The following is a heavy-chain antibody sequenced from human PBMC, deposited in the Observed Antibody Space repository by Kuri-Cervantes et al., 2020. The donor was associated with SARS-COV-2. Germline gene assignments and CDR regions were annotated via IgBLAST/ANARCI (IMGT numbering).Heavy chain of an antibody. CDR1: GYTFTSYD. J-gene: IGHJ6*02. CDR2: MNPNSGNT. CDR3: ARDRQLVVISDGMDV. D-gene: IGHD3-22*01. V-gene: IGHV1-8*01. Sequence: ASVKVSCKASGYTFTSYDINWVRQATGQGLEWMGWMNPNSGNTGYAQKFQGRVTMTRNTSISTAYMELSRLRSEDTAVYYCARDRQLVVISDGMDVWGQGTTVTVSS.